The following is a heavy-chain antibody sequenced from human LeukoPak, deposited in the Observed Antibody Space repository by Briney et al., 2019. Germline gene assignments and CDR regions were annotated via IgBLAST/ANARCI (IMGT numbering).Heavy chain of an antibody. J-gene: IGHJ4*02. D-gene: IGHD3-10*01. V-gene: IGHV1-8*03. Sequence: ASVKVSCQASGYTFTSYDINWVGQGTGQRLEWVGLVNPNSDNTGYAQKFQGRVTITRNTSISTAYMELSSLRSEDTAVYYCARAAGSAWFGEWETEYYFDYWGQGTLVTVSS. CDR3: ARAAGSAWFGEWETEYYFDY. CDR2: VNPNSDNT. CDR1: GYTFTSYD.